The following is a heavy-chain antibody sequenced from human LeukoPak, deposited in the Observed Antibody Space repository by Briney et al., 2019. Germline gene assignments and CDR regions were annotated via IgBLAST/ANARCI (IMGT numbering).Heavy chain of an antibody. CDR3: AKGGSLGFDY. D-gene: IGHD7-27*01. V-gene: IGHV3-30*02. Sequence: GGSLRLSXAASGFSFSNYDMHWVRQAPGKGLEWVAVIRYDGNNKYSADSVKGRFTISRDNSKNTLFLQMNTLRAEDTAVYYCAKGGSLGFDYWGQGTLVTVSS. CDR1: GFSFSNYD. J-gene: IGHJ4*02. CDR2: IRYDGNNK.